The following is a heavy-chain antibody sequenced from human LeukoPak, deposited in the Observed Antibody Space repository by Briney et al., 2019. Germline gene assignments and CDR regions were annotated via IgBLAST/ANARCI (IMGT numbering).Heavy chain of an antibody. CDR3: ARETPYGSGSYPFDY. V-gene: IGHV4-59*01. CDR1: GGSISSYY. D-gene: IGHD3-10*01. CDR2: IYNSGST. J-gene: IGHJ4*02. Sequence: PSETLSLTCTVSGGSISSYYWNWIRQPPGKGLEWIGYIYNSGSTNNNPSFKGRVTISVDTSKKQFSLKLSSVTAADTAVYYCARETPYGSGSYPFDYWGQGILVTVSS.